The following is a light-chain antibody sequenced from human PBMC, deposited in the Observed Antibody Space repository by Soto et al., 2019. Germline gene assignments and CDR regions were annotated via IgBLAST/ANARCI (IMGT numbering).Light chain of an antibody. J-gene: IGLJ1*01. Sequence: QSVLTQPASVSGSLGQSITISCTGTSSDIGGYKYVSWYQQHPGKAPKLIIFEVSNRPSGVSDRFSASKSGNTASLTVSGLRAEDEADYYCSSYAGSNNFVFGSGTKVTVL. CDR2: EVS. CDR1: SSDIGGYKY. V-gene: IGLV2-8*01. CDR3: SSYAGSNNFV.